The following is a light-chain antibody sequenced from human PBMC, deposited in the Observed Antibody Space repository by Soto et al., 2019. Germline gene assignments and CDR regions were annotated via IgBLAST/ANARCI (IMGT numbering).Light chain of an antibody. Sequence: EVVMTQSPLFLPVTLGQPASISCRSSQSLVHSNGNTFLTWFQQRPGQSPRRLIYKVSIRDSGVSDRFSGSGSGTDFTLKISRVEAEDVGVYYCMQGTYAPKTFGQGTMVEI. J-gene: IGKJ1*01. V-gene: IGKV2-30*02. CDR1: QSLVHSNGNTF. CDR2: KVS. CDR3: MQGTYAPKT.